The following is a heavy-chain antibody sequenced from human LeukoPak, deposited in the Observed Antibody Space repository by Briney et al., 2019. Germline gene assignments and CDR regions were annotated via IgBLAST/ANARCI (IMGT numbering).Heavy chain of an antibody. CDR2: IYYSGST. CDR3: ARARYYDILTGYPSYYYYYMDV. Sequence: PSETLSLTCTVSGGSISSYYWSWIRQPPGKGLEWIGYIYYSGSTNYNPSLKSRVTLSVDTAKNQFSLKLSSVTAADTAVYYCARARYYDILTGYPSYYYYYMDVWGKGTTVTISS. CDR1: GGSISSYY. J-gene: IGHJ6*03. V-gene: IGHV4-59*08. D-gene: IGHD3-9*01.